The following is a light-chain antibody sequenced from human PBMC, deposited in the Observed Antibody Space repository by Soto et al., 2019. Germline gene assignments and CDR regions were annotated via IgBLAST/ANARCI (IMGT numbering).Light chain of an antibody. CDR3: SSFTSGTTFEV. Sequence: QSVLTQPASVSGSPGQSIAISCTETSSDVGGYNYVSWYQQYPGKAPKVIIYGVSNRPSGVSTRFSGSKSGKTASLTISGLRAEDEADYYCSSFTSGTTFEVFGGGTKVTVL. CDR2: GVS. J-gene: IGLJ2*01. CDR1: SSDVGGYNY. V-gene: IGLV2-14*03.